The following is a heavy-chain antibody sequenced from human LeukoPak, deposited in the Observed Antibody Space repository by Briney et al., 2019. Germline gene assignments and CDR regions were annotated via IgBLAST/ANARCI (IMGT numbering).Heavy chain of an antibody. Sequence: GGSLRLSCAVSRFTFRNYWMKWVRQAPGKGLEWVADIKEDGSGTYYVDSVKGRFTGSRDNAKNSLYLQMNSLRVEDTAVYYCARGASRAFDIWGQGTMVTVSS. CDR1: RFTFRNYW. V-gene: IGHV3-7*01. J-gene: IGHJ3*02. CDR2: IKEDGSGT. CDR3: ARGASRAFDI.